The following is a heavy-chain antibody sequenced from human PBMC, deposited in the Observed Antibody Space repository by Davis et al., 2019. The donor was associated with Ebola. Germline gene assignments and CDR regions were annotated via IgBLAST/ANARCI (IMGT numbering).Heavy chain of an antibody. CDR3: ARDLGIF. V-gene: IGHV3-23*01. CDR1: GFTVSSNY. J-gene: IGHJ4*02. D-gene: IGHD2-15*01. Sequence: GGSLRLSFPASGFTVSSNYMSWVRQAPGKGLEWVSAISGSGGSTYYADSVKGRFTISRDNSKNTLYLQMNSLRAEDTAVYYCARDLGIFGGQGTLVTVSS. CDR2: ISGSGGST.